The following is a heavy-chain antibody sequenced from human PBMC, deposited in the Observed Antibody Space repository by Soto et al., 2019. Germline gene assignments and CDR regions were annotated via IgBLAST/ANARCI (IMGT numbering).Heavy chain of an antibody. Sequence: QITLRESGPTLVKPTQTLPLTCTFSGFSFTTSGATVGWIRQPPGKALEWLALIYWDDTKRYSPSLTSRLTITKDNSKNQEVLTMPNMDPVDTATYYWIRYHYNDRSFDTWGQGILVTASS. D-gene: IGHD3-22*01. CDR3: IRYHYNDRSFDT. CDR1: GFSFTTSGAT. V-gene: IGHV2-5*02. J-gene: IGHJ4*02. CDR2: IYWDDTK.